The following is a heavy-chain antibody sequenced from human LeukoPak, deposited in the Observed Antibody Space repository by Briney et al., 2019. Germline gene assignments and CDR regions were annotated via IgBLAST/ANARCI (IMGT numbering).Heavy chain of an antibody. V-gene: IGHV1-18*01. CDR3: ARIMGILSSSWSGDY. J-gene: IGHJ4*02. CDR1: GGTFSSYT. D-gene: IGHD6-13*01. CDR2: ISAYNGNT. Sequence: ASVKVSCRASGGTFSSYTISWVRQAPGQGLEWMGWISAYNGNTNYAQKLQGRVTMTTDTSTSTAYMELRSLRSDDTAVYYCARIMGILSSSWSGDYWGQGTLVTVSS.